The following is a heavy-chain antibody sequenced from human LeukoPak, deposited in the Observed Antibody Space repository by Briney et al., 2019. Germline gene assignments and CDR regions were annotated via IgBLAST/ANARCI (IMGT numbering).Heavy chain of an antibody. J-gene: IGHJ6*02. D-gene: IGHD1-26*01. V-gene: IGHV7-4-1*02. CDR2: INTNTGNP. Sequence: GASVKVSCKASGYTFTSYAMNWVRQAPGQGLEWMGWINTNTGNPTYAQGFTGRFVFSLDTSVSTAYLQISSLKAEDTAVYYCARVLAEWELLVGMDVWGQGTTVTVSS. CDR3: ARVLAEWELLVGMDV. CDR1: GYTFTSYA.